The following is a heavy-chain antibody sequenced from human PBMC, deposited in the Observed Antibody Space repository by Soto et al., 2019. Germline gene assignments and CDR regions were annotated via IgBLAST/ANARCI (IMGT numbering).Heavy chain of an antibody. CDR1: GFTSRSYW. CDR3: ARVRCSGGDCFYDY. D-gene: IGHD2-21*02. V-gene: IGHV3-7*03. Sequence: EVQLVESGGGLVQPGGSLRLSCGASGFTSRSYWMSWVRQAPGKGLEWVANINQGGSGEYYLDSVRGRFTISRDNAKNSLYLQMNSPRVDDTAMYFCARVRCSGGDCFYDYWGQGTLVTVSS. CDR2: INQGGSGE. J-gene: IGHJ4*02.